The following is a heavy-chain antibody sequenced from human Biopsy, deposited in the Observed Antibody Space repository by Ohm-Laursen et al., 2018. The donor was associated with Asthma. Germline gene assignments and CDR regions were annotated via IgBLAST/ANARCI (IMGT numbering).Heavy chain of an antibody. CDR3: ASDFPKDYVRYNFQF. Sequence: ASVKVSCKISGYSLTDLSMHWVRQAPGQGLEWMGGHDHEEGGTVNARRFQGRVTMPEDTSTGTAYMELSSLSSDDTAVYYCASDFPKDYVRYNFQFWGQGTLVTVSS. CDR2: HDHEEGGT. CDR1: GYSLTDLS. D-gene: IGHD4-17*01. V-gene: IGHV1-24*01. J-gene: IGHJ4*02.